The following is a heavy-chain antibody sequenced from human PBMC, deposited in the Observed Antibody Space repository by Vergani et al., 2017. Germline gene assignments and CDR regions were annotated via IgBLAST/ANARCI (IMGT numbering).Heavy chain of an antibody. D-gene: IGHD2-2*01. CDR3: ARDSRYCSSTSCYVGRDWFDP. Sequence: QVQLVQSGAEVKKPGASVKVSCKASGYTFTSHYMHWVRQAPGQGLEWMGIINPSGGSTSYAQKFQGRVTMTRDTSTRTVYMELSSLRSEETAVYYCARDSRYCSSTSCYVGRDWFDPWGQGTLVTVSS. CDR2: INPSGGST. V-gene: IGHV1-46*01. J-gene: IGHJ5*02. CDR1: GYTFTSHY.